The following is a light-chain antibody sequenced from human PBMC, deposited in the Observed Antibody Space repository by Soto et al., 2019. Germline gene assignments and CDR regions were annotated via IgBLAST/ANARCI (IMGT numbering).Light chain of an antibody. Sequence: QSALTQPASVSGSPGQSITISCSGTSNDVGGYNYVSWYQQHPGKAPKLMIHEVSNRPSGVSNRFSGSKSGNTASLTISGLQAEDEADYYCSSYTSSSTWVFGGGTKLTVL. CDR1: SNDVGGYNY. CDR3: SSYTSSSTWV. V-gene: IGLV2-14*01. CDR2: EVS. J-gene: IGLJ3*02.